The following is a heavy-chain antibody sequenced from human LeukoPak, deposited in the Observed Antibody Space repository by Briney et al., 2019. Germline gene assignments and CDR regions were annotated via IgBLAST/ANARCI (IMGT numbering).Heavy chain of an antibody. V-gene: IGHV5-51*01. Sequence: ASVKVSCKASGYTFTSYWIGWVRQMPGKGLEWMGIIYPGDSDTRYSPSFQGQVTISADKSISTAYLQWSSLKASDTAMYYCARLNRRDGYNSPWGQGTLVTVSS. CDR2: IYPGDSDT. D-gene: IGHD5-24*01. CDR3: ARLNRRDGYNSP. CDR1: GYTFTSYW. J-gene: IGHJ5*02.